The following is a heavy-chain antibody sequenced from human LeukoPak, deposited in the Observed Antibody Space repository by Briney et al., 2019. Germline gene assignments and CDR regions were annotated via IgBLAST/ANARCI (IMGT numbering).Heavy chain of an antibody. J-gene: IGHJ2*01. Sequence: SETLSLTCTVSGVSISSGDYYWSWIRQPPGKGLEWIGYIYYSGSTYYNPSLKSRVTISVDTSKNQFSLKLSSVTAADTAVYYCARDNYYDSSGYPQKILLPWYFDLWGRGTLVTVSS. CDR1: GVSISSGDYY. CDR2: IYYSGST. CDR3: ARDNYYDSSGYPQKILLPWYFDL. D-gene: IGHD3-22*01. V-gene: IGHV4-30-4*01.